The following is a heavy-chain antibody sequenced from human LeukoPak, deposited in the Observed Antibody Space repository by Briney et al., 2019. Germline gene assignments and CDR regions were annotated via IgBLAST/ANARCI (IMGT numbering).Heavy chain of an antibody. D-gene: IGHD3-3*01. CDR2: ITSRSTTV. CDR3: ARDVNIRDFWSGFHY. J-gene: IGHJ4*02. Sequence: GGSLRLSCAASGFTFSDYYMSWIHQAPGKGLEWVSLITSRSTTVHYADSVKGRFTISRDNAKNTLFLQMNSLRVDDTAVYYCARDVNIRDFWSGFHYWGQGTLVTVSS. CDR1: GFTFSDYY. V-gene: IGHV3-11*04.